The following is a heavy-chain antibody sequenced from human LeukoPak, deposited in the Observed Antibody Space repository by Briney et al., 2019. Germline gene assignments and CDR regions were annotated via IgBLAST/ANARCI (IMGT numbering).Heavy chain of an antibody. CDR3: ARDHYVWGSYRWGCFDY. D-gene: IGHD3-16*02. J-gene: IGHJ4*02. CDR2: IYSGGST. V-gene: IGHV3-53*05. CDR1: GFTVSSNY. Sequence: GGSLRLSCAASGFTVSSNYMSWVRQAPGKGLEWVSVIYSGGSTYYADSVKGRFTISRDNSKNTLYLQMNSLRAEDTAVYYCARDHYVWGSYRWGCFDYWGQGTLVTVSS.